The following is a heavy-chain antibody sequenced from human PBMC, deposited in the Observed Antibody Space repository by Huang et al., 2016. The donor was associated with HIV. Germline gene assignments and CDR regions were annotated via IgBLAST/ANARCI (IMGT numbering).Heavy chain of an antibody. J-gene: IGHJ4*02. CDR1: GFSLDSYN. D-gene: IGHD6-13*01. CDR2: ISPSSGFI. V-gene: IGHV3-21*01. Sequence: EVQLVESGGGLVKPGGSLRLSCAASGFSLDSYNMYWVRQTPGKGLQGVSSISPSSGFIDYADSVKGRFSSSRDNAKNSLDLQMNNLRGEDTAVYYCARDRGQQLSPFDSWGQGTLVTVSS. CDR3: ARDRGQQLSPFDS.